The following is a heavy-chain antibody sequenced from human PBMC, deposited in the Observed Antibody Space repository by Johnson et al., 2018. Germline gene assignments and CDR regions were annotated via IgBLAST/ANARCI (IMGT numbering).Heavy chain of an antibody. CDR1: GYSFTSYW. Sequence: EVQLVESGADVKKPGESLKISCEGSGYSFTSYWIGWVRQMPGKGLEWMGSIYPGDSDTRYSPSFQGQVTISADKSIRPASLQWSSRKASDTPMYSCARLGYSVLSDAFDIWGQGTMVTVSS. CDR2: IYPGDSDT. D-gene: IGHD6-13*01. V-gene: IGHV5-51*03. J-gene: IGHJ3*02. CDR3: ARLGYSVLSDAFDI.